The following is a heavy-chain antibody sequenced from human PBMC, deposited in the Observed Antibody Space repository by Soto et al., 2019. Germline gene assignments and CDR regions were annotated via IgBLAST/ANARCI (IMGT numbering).Heavy chain of an antibody. J-gene: IGHJ4*02. CDR2: IVVGSGNT. Sequence: SVKVSCKASGFTFTSSAVQWVRQARGQRLEWIGWIVVGSGNTNYAQKFQERVTITRDMSTSTAYMELSSLRSEDTAVYYCAAIERITIIVGYWGQGTLVTVSS. CDR3: AAIERITIIVGY. V-gene: IGHV1-58*01. D-gene: IGHD3-22*01. CDR1: GFTFTSSA.